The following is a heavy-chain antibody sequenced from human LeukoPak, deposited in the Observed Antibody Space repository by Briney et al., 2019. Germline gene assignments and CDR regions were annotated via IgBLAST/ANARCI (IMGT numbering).Heavy chain of an antibody. V-gene: IGHV1-69*13. D-gene: IGHD6-19*01. CDR2: IIPIFGTA. CDR3: ARGYXSGFDXCDY. CDR1: GGTFSSYA. J-gene: IGHJ4*02. Sequence: ASVKVSCKASGGTFSSYAISWVRQAPGQGLEWMGGIIPIFGTANYAQKFQGRVTITADESTSTAYMELSSLRSEDTAVYYCARGYXSGFDXCDYWXQGTLVTVSS.